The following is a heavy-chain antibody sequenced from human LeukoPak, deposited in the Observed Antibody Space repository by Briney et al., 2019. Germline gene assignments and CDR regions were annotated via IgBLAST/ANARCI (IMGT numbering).Heavy chain of an antibody. V-gene: IGHV3-7*01. Sequence: PGGSLRLSCAASGFTFSTSWMSWVRQVPGKGLEWVANIKKDGSETYYVDSVKGRFTISRDNSKNTLYLQMNSLRDEDTAVYYCARGAPLEYCGGDCSRLLDYWGQGTLVTVSS. J-gene: IGHJ4*02. CDR3: ARGAPLEYCGGDCSRLLDY. CDR2: IKKDGSET. D-gene: IGHD2-21*02. CDR1: GFTFSTSW.